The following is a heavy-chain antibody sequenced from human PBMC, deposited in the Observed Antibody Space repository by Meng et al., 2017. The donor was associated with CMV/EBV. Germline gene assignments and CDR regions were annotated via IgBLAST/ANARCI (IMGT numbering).Heavy chain of an antibody. CDR3: ASYSNYGLYYYYGMDV. CDR1: GFTFSSYE. D-gene: IGHD4-11*01. Sequence: GESLKISCAASGFTFSSYEMNWVRQAPGKGLEWVSYISSSGSTIYYADSVKGRFTISRDNAKSSLYLQMNSLRAEDTAVYYCASYSNYGLYYYYGMDVWGQGTTVTVSS. CDR2: ISSSGSTI. V-gene: IGHV3-48*03. J-gene: IGHJ6*02.